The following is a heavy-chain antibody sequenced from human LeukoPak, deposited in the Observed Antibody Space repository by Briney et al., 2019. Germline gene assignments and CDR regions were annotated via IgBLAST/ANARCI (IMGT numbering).Heavy chain of an antibody. CDR2: IYYSGST. V-gene: IGHV4-59*01. J-gene: IGHJ3*02. Sequence: PSETLSLTCTVSGGSISSYYWSWIRQPPGKGLEWIGYIYYSGSTNYNPSLESRVTISVDTSKNQFSLKLSSVTAADTAVYYCARALKPFYYDFWSGAFDIWGQGTMVTVSS. CDR1: GGSISSYY. D-gene: IGHD3-3*01. CDR3: ARALKPFYYDFWSGAFDI.